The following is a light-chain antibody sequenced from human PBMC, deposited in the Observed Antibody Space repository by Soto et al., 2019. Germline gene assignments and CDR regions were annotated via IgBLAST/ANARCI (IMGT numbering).Light chain of an antibody. CDR2: GAS. CDR1: QSLSSSF. CDR3: QKYNSAPRT. Sequence: EIVLTQSPGTLSLSPGQRATLSCRASQSLSSSFLAWYQQKPGQAPRLIIYGASSRAAGIPDRFSGSGSGTDFTLTISSLEPEDFAVYYCQKYNSAPRTFGQGTKVEIK. J-gene: IGKJ1*01. V-gene: IGKV3-20*01.